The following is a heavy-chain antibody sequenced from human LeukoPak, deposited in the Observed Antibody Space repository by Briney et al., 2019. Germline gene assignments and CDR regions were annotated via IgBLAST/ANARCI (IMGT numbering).Heavy chain of an antibody. V-gene: IGHV3-48*03. J-gene: IGHJ4*02. CDR1: GFPFNTYE. CDR3: ARVGAYAAVNC. Sequence: GGSLTLSCAASGFPFNTYEMNWVRQAPGKGLEWVSYISSSGSTIYYADSVKGRFTISRDNAKNSLYLQMNSPRAEDTAIYYCARVGAYAAVNCWGQGTLVTVSS. CDR2: ISSSGSTI. D-gene: IGHD3-16*01.